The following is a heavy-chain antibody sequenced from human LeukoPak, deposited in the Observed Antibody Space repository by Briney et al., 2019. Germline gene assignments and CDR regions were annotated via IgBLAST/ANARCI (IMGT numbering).Heavy chain of an antibody. J-gene: IGHJ4*02. CDR3: ARGDYRGWLQPHPHDY. V-gene: IGHV1-69*01. D-gene: IGHD5-24*01. CDR2: IIPIFGTA. CDR1: GGTFSSYA. Sequence: SVKVSCKASGGTFSSYAISWVRQAPGQGLEWMGGIIPIFGTANYAQKFQGRVTITADESTSTAYMELSSLRSEDTAVSYCARGDYRGWLQPHPHDYWGQGTLVTVSS.